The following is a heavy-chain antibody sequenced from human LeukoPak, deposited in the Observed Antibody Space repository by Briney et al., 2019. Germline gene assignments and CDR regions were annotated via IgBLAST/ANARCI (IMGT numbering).Heavy chain of an antibody. CDR2: IRSTSGYT. CDR3: ARVNLGDYYHGMDV. D-gene: IGHD3-16*01. J-gene: IGHJ6*02. CDR1: GFTFSDYY. Sequence: PGGSLRLSCAASGFTFSDYYMSWIRQAPGKGLEWVSYIRSTSGYTDYADSVKGRFTISRDNAKNSLYLQMNSLRAEDTAVFYCARVNLGDYYHGMDVLGQGTTVTVSS. V-gene: IGHV3-11*06.